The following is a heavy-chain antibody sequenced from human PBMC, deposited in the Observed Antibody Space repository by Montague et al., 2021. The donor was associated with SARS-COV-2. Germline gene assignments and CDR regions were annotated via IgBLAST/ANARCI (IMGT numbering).Heavy chain of an antibody. J-gene: IGHJ2*01. CDR2: FYYSGSI. D-gene: IGHD3-22*01. CDR3: ARGTRHYYDSNYHFDL. CDR1: GGSISTYS. V-gene: IGHV4-59*01. Sequence: SETLSLTCAVSGGSISTYSWSWIRQPPGKGLEWIGYFYYSGSINYNPSLKSRVTLSVDTSKNQFSLKLSSVTAADTAVYFCARGTRHYYDSNYHFDLWGRGTLVTVSS.